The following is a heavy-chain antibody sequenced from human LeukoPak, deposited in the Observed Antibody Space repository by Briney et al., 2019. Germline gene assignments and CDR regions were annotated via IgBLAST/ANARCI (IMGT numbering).Heavy chain of an antibody. D-gene: IGHD2-21*01. J-gene: IGHJ6*02. Sequence: GGSLRLSCAASGFTFDDYAMHWVRQAPGKGLEWVSGISWNSGSIGYADSVKGRFAISRDNAKNSLYLQMNSLRAEDTALYYCAIDSFAQKTAYEMDVWGQGTTVTVSS. CDR1: GFTFDDYA. V-gene: IGHV3-9*01. CDR2: ISWNSGSI. CDR3: AIDSFAQKTAYEMDV.